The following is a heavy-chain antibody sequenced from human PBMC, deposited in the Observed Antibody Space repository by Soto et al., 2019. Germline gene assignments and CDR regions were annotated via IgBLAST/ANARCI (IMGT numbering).Heavy chain of an antibody. CDR2: ISWNSGSI. Sequence: EVQLVESGGGLVQPGRSLRLSCAASGFTFDDYAMHWVRQAPGKGLEWVSGISWNSGSIGYADSVKGRFTISRDNAKNSLYLQMNSLRAEDTALYYCAKDMGDYLSNWFEHWGQGTLVTVSS. CDR1: GFTFDDYA. J-gene: IGHJ5*02. V-gene: IGHV3-9*01. CDR3: AKDMGDYLSNWFEH. D-gene: IGHD4-17*01.